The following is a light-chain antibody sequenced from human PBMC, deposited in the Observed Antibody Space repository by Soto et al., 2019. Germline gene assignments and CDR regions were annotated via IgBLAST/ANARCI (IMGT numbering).Light chain of an antibody. CDR2: DAS. J-gene: IGKJ2*01. CDR1: QSVSSY. CDR3: QQRSNWPRT. Sequence: EIVLTQSPATLSLSPGERATLSCRASQSVSSYLAWYQQKPGQAPSLLIYDASNRATGIPARFIGSGSGTDFTLTLSSIEPEDFAFYYCQQRSNWPRTFGQGTKLEIK. V-gene: IGKV3-11*01.